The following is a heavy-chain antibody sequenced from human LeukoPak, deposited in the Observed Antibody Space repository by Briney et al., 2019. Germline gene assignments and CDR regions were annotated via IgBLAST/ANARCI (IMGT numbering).Heavy chain of an antibody. Sequence: PGGSLRLSCAASRFTFSSYAMYWVRQAPGKGLEWVSAISGSGDSTYYADSVKGRFTISRDNSKNTLYLQMNSLRAKDTAVYYCAKALYSGSYLYYFDYWGQGTLVTVSS. D-gene: IGHD1-26*01. V-gene: IGHV3-23*01. CDR1: RFTFSSYA. J-gene: IGHJ4*02. CDR3: AKALYSGSYLYYFDY. CDR2: ISGSGDST.